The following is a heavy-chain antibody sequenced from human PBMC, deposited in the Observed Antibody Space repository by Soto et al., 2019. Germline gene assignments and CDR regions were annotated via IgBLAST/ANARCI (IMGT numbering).Heavy chain of an antibody. J-gene: IGHJ3*02. CDR1: GFTFSSYA. CDR3: ARARGSTMIVVVIALDAFDI. Sequence: HPGGSLRLSCAASGFTFSSYAMSWVRQAPGKGLEWVSAISGSGGSTYYADSVKGRFTISRDNSKNTLYLQMNSLRAEDTAVYYCARARGSTMIVVVIALDAFDIWGQGTMVTVSS. D-gene: IGHD3-22*01. CDR2: ISGSGGST. V-gene: IGHV3-23*01.